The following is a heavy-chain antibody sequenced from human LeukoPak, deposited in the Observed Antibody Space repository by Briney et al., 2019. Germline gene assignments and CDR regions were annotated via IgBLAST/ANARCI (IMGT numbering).Heavy chain of an antibody. V-gene: IGHV3-74*01. CDR1: GFTFSDYW. CDR2: INPDGSSA. D-gene: IGHD4-11*01. J-gene: IGHJ5*02. CDR3: ARFKVTVTSIP. Sequence: GGSLRLSCAASGFTFSDYWMHWVRQAPGKGLVWVSRINPDGSSASYADSVKGRFTISRDNAKNTLYLQMNSLRAEDTAVYFCARFKVTVTSIPWGQGTLVTVSS.